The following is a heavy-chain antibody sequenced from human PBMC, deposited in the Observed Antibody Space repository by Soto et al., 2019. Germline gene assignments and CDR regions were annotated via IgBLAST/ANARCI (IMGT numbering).Heavy chain of an antibody. D-gene: IGHD3-22*01. Sequence: QVQLQESCPGLVKTSETLSLTCSVSGASISSYYWSWIRQPPGKGLEWLGYILYSGSTNYSPSLDSRVTMSVDMPKNQRSLKLSPVTPADTSVYYSATPLPNYYGPTYYHKDVWGKGTTVTVSS. V-gene: IGHV4-59*01. CDR2: ILYSGST. CDR3: ATPLPNYYGPTYYHKDV. CDR1: GASISSYY. J-gene: IGHJ6*03.